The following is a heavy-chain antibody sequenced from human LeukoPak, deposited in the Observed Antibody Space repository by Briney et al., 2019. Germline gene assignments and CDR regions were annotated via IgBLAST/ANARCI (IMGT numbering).Heavy chain of an antibody. CDR1: GFTFSNFA. Sequence: GGSLRLSCAASGFTFSNFAMHWVRQAPGKGLEWVALISYDGSSKYNEDSVKGRFTISRDDSKNTLYLQMNSLRAEDTAVYYCARPYLEWSLKFYMDVWGKGTTVTVSS. D-gene: IGHD3-3*02. J-gene: IGHJ6*03. CDR2: ISYDGSSK. V-gene: IGHV3-30*04. CDR3: ARPYLEWSLKFYMDV.